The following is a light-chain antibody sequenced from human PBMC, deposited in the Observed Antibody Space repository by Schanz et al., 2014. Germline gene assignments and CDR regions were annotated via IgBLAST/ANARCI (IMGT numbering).Light chain of an antibody. Sequence: QSALTQPRSVSGSPGQSVTISCTGTSSDVGGYNYVSWYQQHPGKAPQLMIHDVTKRPSGVPDRFSGSKSGNTASLTISGLQAEDEADYYCSSYTSSSSCLFGGGTQLTVL. J-gene: IGLJ2*01. CDR1: SSDVGGYNY. V-gene: IGLV2-11*01. CDR2: DVT. CDR3: SSYTSSSSCL.